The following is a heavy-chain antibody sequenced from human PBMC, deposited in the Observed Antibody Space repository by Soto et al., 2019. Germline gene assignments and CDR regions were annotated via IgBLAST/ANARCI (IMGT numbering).Heavy chain of an antibody. Sequence: SVKVSCKASGGTFSSYAISWVRQAPGQGLEWMGGIIPIFGTANYAQKFQGRVTITADKSTSTAYMELSSLRSEDTAVYYCARIAVAGHYYYGMDVWGQGTTVTVSS. CDR2: IIPIFGTA. CDR3: ARIAVAGHYYYGMDV. J-gene: IGHJ6*02. CDR1: GGTFSSYA. V-gene: IGHV1-69*06. D-gene: IGHD6-19*01.